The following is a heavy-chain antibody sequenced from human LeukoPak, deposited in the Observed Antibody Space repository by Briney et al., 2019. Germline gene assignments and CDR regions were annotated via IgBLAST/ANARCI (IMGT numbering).Heavy chain of an antibody. D-gene: IGHD4-17*01. CDR3: ARARRGDGVDY. CDR2: IYTSGST. Sequence: PSETLSLTCTVSGGSISSGSYYWSWIRQPAGKGLEWIGRIYTSGSTNYNPSLKSRVTISVDTSKNQFSPKLSSVTAADTAVYYCARARRGDGVDYWGQGTLVTVSS. CDR1: GGSISSGSYY. V-gene: IGHV4-61*02. J-gene: IGHJ4*02.